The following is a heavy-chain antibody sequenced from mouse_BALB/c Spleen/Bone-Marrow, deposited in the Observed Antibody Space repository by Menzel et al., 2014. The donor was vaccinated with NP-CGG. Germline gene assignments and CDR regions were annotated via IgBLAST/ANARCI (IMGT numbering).Heavy chain of an antibody. CDR3: ARSDGYRDMDY. CDR1: GYAFSSSW. V-gene: IGHV1-82*01. CDR2: IYPGDGDT. D-gene: IGHD2-3*01. Sequence: VKLVESGPELVKPGASVKISCKASGYAFSSSWMNWVKRRPGQGLEWIGRIYPGDGDTKYNGKFKGKATLTADKSSSTAYMQLSSLTSVDSAVYFCARSDGYRDMDYWGQGTSVTVSS. J-gene: IGHJ4*01.